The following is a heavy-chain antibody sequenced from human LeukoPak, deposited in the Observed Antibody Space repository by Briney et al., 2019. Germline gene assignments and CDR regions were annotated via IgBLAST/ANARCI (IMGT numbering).Heavy chain of an antibody. D-gene: IGHD6-19*01. V-gene: IGHV3-48*03. J-gene: IGHJ4*02. CDR1: GFTFSSYE. CDR3: ARDSSGWYRASDFDY. Sequence: GGSLRLSCAASGFTFSSYEMNWVRQAPGKGLEWVSYISSSGSTIYYADSVKGRFTISRDNAKNSLYLQVNSLRAEDTAVYYCARDSSGWYRASDFDYWGQGTLVTVSS. CDR2: ISSSGSTI.